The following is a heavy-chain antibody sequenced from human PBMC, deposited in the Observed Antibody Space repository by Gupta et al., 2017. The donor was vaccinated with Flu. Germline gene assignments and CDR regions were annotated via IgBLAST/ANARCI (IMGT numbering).Heavy chain of an antibody. V-gene: IGHV3-7*01. J-gene: IGHJ4*02. CDR1: GFTFSDSW. CDR3: ARNRGWEQFDY. D-gene: IGHD5-24*01. Sequence: EVQLVESGGGLVQPGGSLRLSCAASGFTFSDSWMNWARQAPGKGLEWVANINQDGSTKNYVDSLKGRFTVSRDNAKNSLYLQMDSLRAEDTAVYFCARNRGWEQFDYWGQGTLVTVSS. CDR2: INQDGSTK.